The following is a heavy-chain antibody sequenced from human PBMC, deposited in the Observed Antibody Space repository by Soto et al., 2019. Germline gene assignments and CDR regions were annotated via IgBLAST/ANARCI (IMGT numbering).Heavy chain of an antibody. CDR1: GDTFNSYG. V-gene: IGHV1-69*01. CDR3: ARDLADVHLWDAFDV. Sequence: QVQLVQSGPELKKPGSSVKVSSKAPGDTFNSYGISWVRQAPGQGLEWMGGIVPMFGTTNLALKFEDRVTITADELTTTVYMEIRGLTSEDTAVYYCARDLADVHLWDAFDVWGHGTRVTVSS. J-gene: IGHJ3*01. CDR2: IVPMFGTT. D-gene: IGHD6-13*01.